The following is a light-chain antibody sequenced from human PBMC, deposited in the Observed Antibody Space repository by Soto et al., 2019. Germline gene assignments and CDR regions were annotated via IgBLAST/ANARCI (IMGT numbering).Light chain of an antibody. Sequence: ALTQPPSASGSPGQSVTISCTGTSSDVGGYNYVSWYQQHPGKAPKLMIYEVSKRPSGVPDRFSGSKSGNTASLTVSGLQAEDEADYYCSSYAGSNNPLYVFGTGTKVIVL. CDR2: EVS. J-gene: IGLJ1*01. V-gene: IGLV2-8*01. CDR3: SSYAGSNNPLYV. CDR1: SSDVGGYNY.